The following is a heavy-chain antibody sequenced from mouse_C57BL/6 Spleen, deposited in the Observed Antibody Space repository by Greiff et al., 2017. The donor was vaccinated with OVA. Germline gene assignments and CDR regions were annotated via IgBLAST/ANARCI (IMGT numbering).Heavy chain of an antibody. CDR2: INYDGSST. CDR3: ARGGKDWYFDV. Sequence: EVQLQESEGGLVQPGSSMKLSCTASGFTFSDYHMAWVRQVPEKGLEWVANINYDGSSTYYLDSLKSRFIISRDNAKNILYLQMSSLKSEDTATYYCARGGKDWYFDVWGTGTTVTVSS. CDR1: GFTFSDYH. V-gene: IGHV5-16*01. J-gene: IGHJ1*03.